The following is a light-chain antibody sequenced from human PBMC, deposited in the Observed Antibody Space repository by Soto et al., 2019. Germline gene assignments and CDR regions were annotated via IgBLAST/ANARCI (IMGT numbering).Light chain of an antibody. CDR3: QQRSNWPLT. Sequence: ENVLTQSPVTLSLSPGESAALSCRASQSVSNYLAWYQRRPGQAPRLLIYDASNRAAGIPARFSGSGSGTDFTLTITSLEPEDFAVYFCQQRSNWPLTFGGGTKVDIK. CDR1: QSVSNY. J-gene: IGKJ4*01. V-gene: IGKV3-11*01. CDR2: DAS.